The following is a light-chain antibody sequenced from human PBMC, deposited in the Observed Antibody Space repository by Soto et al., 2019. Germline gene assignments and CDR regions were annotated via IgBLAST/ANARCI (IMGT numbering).Light chain of an antibody. CDR3: QQYDNVPWT. CDR2: DAS. V-gene: IGKV1-33*01. J-gene: IGKJ1*01. CDR1: QDISNY. Sequence: DIQMTQSPSSLSVSVGDRVTITCQSSQDISNYLNWYQQKPGKAPKLLIYDASNLETGVPSRFSGSGSGTDFTFTISGLQPEDIATYYCQQYDNVPWTFGQATKVDIK.